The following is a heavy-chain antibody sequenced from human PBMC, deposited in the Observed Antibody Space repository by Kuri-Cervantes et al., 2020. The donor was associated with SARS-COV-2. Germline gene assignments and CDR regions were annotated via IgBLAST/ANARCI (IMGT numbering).Heavy chain of an antibody. D-gene: IGHD3-10*01. V-gene: IGHV3-48*01. CDR1: GVTFSDYA. CDR3: ARERYYSGHYGMDV. Sequence: GESLKISCAVSGVTFSDYAMDWVRQAPGKGLEWVSYIGSSSSIIYYADSMKGRFTISRDNAKNSLSLQMNSLRAEDTAVYYCARERYYSGHYGMDVWGQGTTVTVSS. J-gene: IGHJ6*02. CDR2: IGSSSSII.